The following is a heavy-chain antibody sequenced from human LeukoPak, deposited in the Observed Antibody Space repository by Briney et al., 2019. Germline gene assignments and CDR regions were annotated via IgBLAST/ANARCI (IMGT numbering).Heavy chain of an antibody. CDR1: GGSFSGYY. D-gene: IGHD5-24*01. Sequence: SETLSLTCAVYGGSFSGYYWSWIRQPPGKGLEWIGEINHSGSTNYNPSLKSRISISVDTSKNQFSLKLSSVTAADTAVYYCARHRDGYNSDAFDIWGQGTMVTVSS. V-gene: IGHV4-34*01. CDR2: INHSGST. CDR3: ARHRDGYNSDAFDI. J-gene: IGHJ3*02.